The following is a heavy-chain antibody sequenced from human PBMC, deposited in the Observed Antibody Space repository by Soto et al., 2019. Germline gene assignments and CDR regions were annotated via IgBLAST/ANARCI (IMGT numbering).Heavy chain of an antibody. J-gene: IGHJ6*02. CDR1: GGSISSGDYY. CDR2: IYYSGST. CDR3: ARAPTVTTPSHYYYYGMDV. Sequence: SETLSLTCTVSGGSISSGDYYWSWIRQPPGKGLEWIGYIYYSGSTYYNPSLKSRVTIAVDTSKNQFSLKLSSVTAADTAVYYCARAPTVTTPSHYYYYGMDVWGQGTTVTVSS. D-gene: IGHD4-17*01. V-gene: IGHV4-30-4*01.